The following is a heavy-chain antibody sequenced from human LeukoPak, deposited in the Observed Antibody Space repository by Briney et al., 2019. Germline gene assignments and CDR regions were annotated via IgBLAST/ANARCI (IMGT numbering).Heavy chain of an antibody. CDR3: AREVRGVTEPTTAQHYYYYYGMDV. Sequence: SETLSLTCTVSGGSISSYYWSWIRQPPGKGLEWIGYIYYSGSTYYNPSLKSRVTISVDTSKNQFSRKLSSVTAAATAVYYCAREVRGVTEPTTAQHYYYYYGMDVWGQGTTVTVSS. CDR2: IYYSGST. D-gene: IGHD3-10*01. J-gene: IGHJ6*02. V-gene: IGHV4-59*01. CDR1: GGSISSYY.